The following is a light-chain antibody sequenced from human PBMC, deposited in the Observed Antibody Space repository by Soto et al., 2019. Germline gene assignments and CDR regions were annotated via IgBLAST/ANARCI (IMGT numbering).Light chain of an antibody. Sequence: QSVLTQPPSASGTPGQRVTISCSGSSFNIGSNTVHWYQQLPGTAPKLLMYNNDQRPSGVPDRFSGSKSGTSASLAITGLRSEDESDYYCKAWDDSLNGVVFGGGTQLTVL. V-gene: IGLV1-44*01. CDR2: NND. J-gene: IGLJ2*01. CDR3: KAWDDSLNGVV. CDR1: SFNIGSNT.